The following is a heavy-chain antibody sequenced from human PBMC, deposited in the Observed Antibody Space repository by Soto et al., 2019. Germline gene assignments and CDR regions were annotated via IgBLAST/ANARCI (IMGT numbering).Heavy chain of an antibody. V-gene: IGHV3-21*01. CDR2: ISSSSSYI. CDR3: ARASFNDILTGYPSDDAFDI. CDR1: GFTFSSYS. Sequence: GGSLRLSCAASGFTFSSYSMNWVRQAPGKGLEWVSSISSSSSYIYYADSVKGRFTISRDNAKNSLYLQMNSLRAEDTAVYYCARASFNDILTGYPSDDAFDIWGQGTTVTVSS. J-gene: IGHJ3*02. D-gene: IGHD3-9*01.